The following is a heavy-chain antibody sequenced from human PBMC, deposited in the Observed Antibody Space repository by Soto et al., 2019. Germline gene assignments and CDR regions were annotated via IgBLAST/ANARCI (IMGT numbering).Heavy chain of an antibody. CDR2: VTWNSGNI. CDR3: AKDRYGSVEGGMDV. Sequence: EVQLVESGGGLVQPGRSLRLSCAASGFIFDDFGMHWVRQAPGKGLEWVSGVTWNSGNIDYADSVKGRFTITRDNAKTSLYLQMNGLRGEDTALYYCAKDRYGSVEGGMDVWGQGTTVTVSS. D-gene: IGHD1-26*01. V-gene: IGHV3-9*01. CDR1: GFIFDDFG. J-gene: IGHJ6*02.